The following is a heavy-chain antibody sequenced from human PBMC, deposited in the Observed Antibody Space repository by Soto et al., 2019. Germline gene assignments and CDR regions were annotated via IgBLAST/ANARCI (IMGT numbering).Heavy chain of an antibody. D-gene: IGHD2-15*01. CDR1: GCILSDSG. V-gene: IGHV3-21*06. J-gene: IGHJ4*02. Sequence: XGSLRLSCAASGCILSDSGMNWMRKAPGKGLEWVASISSDDDYIYYRDSVEGRFTISRDNAKNSLYLQMTSLGADDTAVYYCARGRTCKGASCYGGGDSWGQGTLVTVSS. CDR2: ISSDDDYI. CDR3: ARGRTCKGASCYGGGDS.